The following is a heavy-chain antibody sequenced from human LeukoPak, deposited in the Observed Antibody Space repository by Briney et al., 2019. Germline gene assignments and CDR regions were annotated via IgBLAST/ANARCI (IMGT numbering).Heavy chain of an antibody. CDR1: GYTFTSYA. Sequence: ASVKVSCKASGYTFTSYAMNWVRQAPGQGLGWRGWINTNTGNPTYAQGFTGRFVFSLDTSVSTAYLQISSLKAEDTAVYYCARGYYDYVWGSYRSPYYFDYWGQGTLVTVSS. D-gene: IGHD3-16*02. J-gene: IGHJ4*02. CDR3: ARGYYDYVWGSYRSPYYFDY. CDR2: INTNTGNP. V-gene: IGHV7-4-1*02.